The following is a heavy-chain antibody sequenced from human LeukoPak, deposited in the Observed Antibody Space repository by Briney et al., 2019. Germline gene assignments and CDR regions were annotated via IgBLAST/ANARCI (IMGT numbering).Heavy chain of an antibody. D-gene: IGHD2-21*01. V-gene: IGHV4-59*11. CDR1: GGSISTHY. Sequence: SETLSLTCTVSGGSISTHYWSWIRQPPGKGPEWIGYIYYSGSTNYNPSLKSRVTISVDTSKNQFSLKLSSVTAADTAVYYCAKTLRYLFSSYYYYYMDVWGKGTTVTVSS. CDR3: AKTLRYLFSSYYYYYMDV. CDR2: IYYSGST. J-gene: IGHJ6*03.